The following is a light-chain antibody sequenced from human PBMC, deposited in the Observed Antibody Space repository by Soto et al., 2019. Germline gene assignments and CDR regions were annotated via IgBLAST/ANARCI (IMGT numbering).Light chain of an antibody. J-gene: IGKJ5*01. V-gene: IGKV3-20*01. Sequence: DILLTQSPGTLSLSPGERATLSCRASQSVSNNYLAWYQHRPGQAPRLLIYGASSRAAGIPDRFSGIGSGTDFTLPISRLEPEDFAVYYCQQYGGSPPITFGQGTRLEIK. CDR3: QQYGGSPPIT. CDR2: GAS. CDR1: QSVSNNY.